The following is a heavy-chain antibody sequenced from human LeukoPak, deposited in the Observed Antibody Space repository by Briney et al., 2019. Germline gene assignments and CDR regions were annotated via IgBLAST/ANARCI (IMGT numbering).Heavy chain of an antibody. D-gene: IGHD3-16*02. CDR3: ARGYSYDYVWGSYRYWVYFDY. J-gene: IGHJ4*02. Sequence: PSETLSLTCALYGGSFSGYYWSWIRQPPGKGLEWIGEINHSGSTNYNPSLKSRVTISVDTSKNQFSLKLSSVTAADTAVYYCARGYSYDYVWGSYRYWVYFDYWGQGTLVTLSS. CDR2: INHSGST. CDR1: GGSFSGYY. V-gene: IGHV4-34*01.